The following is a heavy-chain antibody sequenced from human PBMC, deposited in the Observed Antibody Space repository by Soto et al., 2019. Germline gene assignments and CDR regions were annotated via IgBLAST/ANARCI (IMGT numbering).Heavy chain of an antibody. CDR2: IYYSGST. J-gene: IGHJ6*02. CDR1: GGSISSYY. V-gene: IGHV4-59*01. D-gene: IGHD3-16*01. CDR3: ARESSFGHGGMDV. Sequence: QVQLQESGPGLVKPSETLSLTCTVSGGSISSYYWSWIRQPPGKGLEWIGYIYYSGSTNYNPSLKSRVTISVDASKNQVSLKLSSVTAADTAVYYCARESSFGHGGMDVWGQGTTVTVSS.